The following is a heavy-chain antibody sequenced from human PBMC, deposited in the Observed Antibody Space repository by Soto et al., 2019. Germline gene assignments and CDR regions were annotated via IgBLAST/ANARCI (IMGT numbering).Heavy chain of an antibody. D-gene: IGHD1-26*01. CDR2: IYYSGST. V-gene: IGHV4-31*03. CDR1: GASINSGAYH. Sequence: TLSRTCTVSGASINSGAYHWTWIRQHPGKGLEWIGYIYYSGSTYYNPSLKSRITISADTSENQFSLKLNSVTAADTAVYYCARFHFGGSSDFDYWGQGALVTVSS. CDR3: ARFHFGGSSDFDY. J-gene: IGHJ4*02.